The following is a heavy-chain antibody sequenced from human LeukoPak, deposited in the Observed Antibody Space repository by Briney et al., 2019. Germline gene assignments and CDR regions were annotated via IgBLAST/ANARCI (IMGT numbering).Heavy chain of an antibody. CDR1: GGSVSSGSYC. J-gene: IGHJ5*02. Sequence: TLSLTCTVSGGSVSSGSYCWSWLRPPPGKALEWLALIYWDDDKRYSPSLKSRLTITKDTSKNQVVLTMTNMDPVDTATYYWAHSRRDCNSTSCYLRFDPWGQGTLVTVSS. V-gene: IGHV2-5*08. CDR2: IYWDDDK. CDR3: AHSRRDCNSTSCYLRFDP. D-gene: IGHD2-2*01.